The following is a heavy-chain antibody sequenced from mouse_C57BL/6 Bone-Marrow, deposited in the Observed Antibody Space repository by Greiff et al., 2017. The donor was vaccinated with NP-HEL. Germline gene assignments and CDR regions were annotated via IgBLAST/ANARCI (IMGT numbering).Heavy chain of an antibody. CDR3: ARLYYGSIYYFDY. J-gene: IGHJ2*01. V-gene: IGHV3-6*01. CDR1: GYSITSGYY. Sequence: EVQLQESGPGLVKPSQSLSLTCSVTGYSITSGYYWNWIRQFPGNKLEWMGYISYDGSNNYNPSLKNRISITRDTSKNQFFLKLNSVTTEDTATYYCARLYYGSIYYFDYWGQGTTLTVSS. CDR2: ISYDGSN. D-gene: IGHD1-1*01.